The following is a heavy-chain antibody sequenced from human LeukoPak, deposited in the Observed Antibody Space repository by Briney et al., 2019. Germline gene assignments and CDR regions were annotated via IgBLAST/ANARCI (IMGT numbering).Heavy chain of an antibody. J-gene: IGHJ4*02. V-gene: IGHV3-13*04. D-gene: IGHD3-10*01. Sequence: PGGSLRLSCAASGFTFSTYDMHWVRQTTGKGLEWVAGIGPAGDTYYPGSVKGRFTVSRENAKNSVYLQMNTLRAGDTAVYYCTRGGVALDYWGQGTLVTVSS. CDR2: IGPAGDT. CDR3: TRGGVALDY. CDR1: GFTFSTYD.